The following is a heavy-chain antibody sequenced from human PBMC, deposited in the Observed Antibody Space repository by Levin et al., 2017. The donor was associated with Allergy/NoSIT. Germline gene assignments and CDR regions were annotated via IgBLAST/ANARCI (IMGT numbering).Heavy chain of an antibody. V-gene: IGHV4-31*03. CDR1: GGSISGGGYH. CDR3: AREDGSTFDF. J-gene: IGHJ4*02. Sequence: SETLSLTCTASGGSISGGGYHWTWIRQHPEKGLEWIGYIYYSGSTFYNPSLKSRLMISVDTSKNQFSLNVSSVTAADTAVYYCAREDGSTFDFWGQGALVTVAS. CDR2: IYYSGST. D-gene: IGHD2-2*03.